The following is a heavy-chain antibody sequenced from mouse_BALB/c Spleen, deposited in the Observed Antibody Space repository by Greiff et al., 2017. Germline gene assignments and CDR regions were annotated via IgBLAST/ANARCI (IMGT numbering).Heavy chain of an antibody. CDR3: ARNYRYDWYFDV. CDR2: IYPGGGYT. V-gene: IGHV1-63*02. CDR1: GYTFTNYW. D-gene: IGHD2-14*01. J-gene: IGHJ1*01. Sequence: QVQLQQSGAELVRPGTSVKISCKASGYTFTNYWLGWVKQRPGHGLEWIGDIYPGGGYTNYNEKFKGKATLTADTSSSTAYMQLSSLTSEDSAVYFCARNYRYDWYFDVWGAGTTVTVPS.